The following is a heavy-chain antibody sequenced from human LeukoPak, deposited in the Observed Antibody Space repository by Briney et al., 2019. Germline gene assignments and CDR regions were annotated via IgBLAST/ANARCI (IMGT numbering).Heavy chain of an antibody. J-gene: IGHJ6*03. V-gene: IGHV1-2*02. Sequence: GASVKVSCKASGYTFTSYYMHWVRQAPGQGLEWMGWINPNSGGTNYAQKFQGRVTMTRDTSISTAYMVLSRLRSDDTAVYYCAREEHCSGGSCPAHDMDVWGKGTTVTVSS. CDR2: INPNSGGT. D-gene: IGHD2-15*01. CDR3: AREEHCSGGSCPAHDMDV. CDR1: GYTFTSYY.